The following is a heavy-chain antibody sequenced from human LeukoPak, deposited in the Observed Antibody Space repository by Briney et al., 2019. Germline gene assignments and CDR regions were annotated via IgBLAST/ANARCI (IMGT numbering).Heavy chain of an antibody. J-gene: IGHJ6*03. CDR1: GFTVSSNY. V-gene: IGHV3-66*02. CDR3: GSSSSGGYYYYYMDV. D-gene: IGHD6-6*01. CDR2: IYSGGST. Sequence: AGGSLRLSCAASGFTVSSNYMSWVRQAPGKGLEWVSVIYSGGSTYYADSVKGRFTISRDNSKNTLYLQMNSLRAEDTAVYYCGSSSSGGYYYYYMDVWGKGTTVTVSS.